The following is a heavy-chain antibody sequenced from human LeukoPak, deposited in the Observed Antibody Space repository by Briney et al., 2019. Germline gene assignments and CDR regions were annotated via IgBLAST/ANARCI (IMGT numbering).Heavy chain of an antibody. CDR3: ARDLGYYYDSSGYPYYFDY. CDR2: INPNSGGT. Sequence: ASVKVSCKASGYTITNNYMHWVRQAPGQGLEWMGWINPNSGGTNYAQKFQGRVTMTRDTSISTAYMELSRLRSDDTAVYYCARDLGYYYDSSGYPYYFDYWGQGTLVTVSS. D-gene: IGHD3-22*01. CDR1: GYTITNNY. V-gene: IGHV1-2*02. J-gene: IGHJ4*02.